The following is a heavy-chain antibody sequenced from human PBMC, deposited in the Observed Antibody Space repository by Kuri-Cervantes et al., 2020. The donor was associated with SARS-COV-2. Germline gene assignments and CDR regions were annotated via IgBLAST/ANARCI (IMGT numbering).Heavy chain of an antibody. J-gene: IGHJ6*03. V-gene: IGHV3-33*08. CDR3: ARSHSMDV. CDR2: TWYDGRNT. CDR1: GFTFSDYD. Sequence: GGSLRLSCASSGFTFSDYDMHWVRQAPGKGLEWVAVTWYDGRNTYYTGSVKGRFTISRDNSKNMLYLEVNSLRAEDTAVYYCARSHSMDVWGTGTAVTVSS.